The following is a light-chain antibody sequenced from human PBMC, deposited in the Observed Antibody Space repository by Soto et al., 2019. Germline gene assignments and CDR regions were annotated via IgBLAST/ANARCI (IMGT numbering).Light chain of an antibody. V-gene: IGKV3-20*01. J-gene: IGKJ3*01. CDR2: VTT. CDR3: QQYGSSPFT. Sequence: IVLTQSPGTLSLSPGERATLSSSARQTISSFLAWYQQKPGQSPRLLIYVTTNRAPGIPVRFAGSGSETDFALTITRLEPEDFAVYYCQQYGSSPFTCGPGTKVDIK. CDR1: QTISSF.